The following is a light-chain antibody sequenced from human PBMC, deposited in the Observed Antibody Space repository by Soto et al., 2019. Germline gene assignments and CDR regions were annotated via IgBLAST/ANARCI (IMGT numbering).Light chain of an antibody. J-gene: IGLJ2*01. CDR1: SSDVGGHNF. CDR3: SSYSSSDTLV. V-gene: IGLV2-14*03. Sequence: QSVLTQPASVSGSPGQSITISCTGTSSDVGGHNFVSWYQQHPGRAPKLMIYDVRNRPSGVSNLFSGSKSANTASLVISGLQAEDEADYYCSSYSSSDTLVFGGGTKLTVL. CDR2: DVR.